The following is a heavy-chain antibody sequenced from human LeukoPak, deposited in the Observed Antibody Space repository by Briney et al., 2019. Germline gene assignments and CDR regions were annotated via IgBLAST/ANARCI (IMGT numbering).Heavy chain of an antibody. J-gene: IGHJ4*02. Sequence: GGSLRLSCAASGFTFSSYSMNWVRQAPGKGLEWVSSISSSSSYIYYADSVKGRFTISRDNAKNSLYLQMNSLRAEDTAVYYCARKMVRGVNSPHDYWGQRTLVTVSS. CDR2: ISSSSSYI. CDR3: ARKMVRGVNSPHDY. D-gene: IGHD3-10*01. V-gene: IGHV3-21*01. CDR1: GFTFSSYS.